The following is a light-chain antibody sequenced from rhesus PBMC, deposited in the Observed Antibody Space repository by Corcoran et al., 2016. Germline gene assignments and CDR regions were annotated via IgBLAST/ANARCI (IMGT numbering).Light chain of an antibody. J-gene: IGKJ1*01. Sequence: DIQMTQSPSSLSASVGDTVTITCRASQGISRYLNWFQQKPGKAPKLLIYAAFSLESGVPSRFSGSGSGTEFTLTVSRLQPEDFAAYYCLQHNSYPWTFGRGTKVEIK. CDR3: LQHNSYPWT. CDR1: QGISRY. CDR2: AAF. V-gene: IGKV1-28*01.